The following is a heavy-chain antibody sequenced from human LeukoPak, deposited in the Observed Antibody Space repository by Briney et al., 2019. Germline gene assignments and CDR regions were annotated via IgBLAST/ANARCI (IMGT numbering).Heavy chain of an antibody. CDR3: AKQQTGMTAFDY. CDR1: GFTLSSYE. V-gene: IGHV3-23*01. CDR2: IEYSGGSA. D-gene: IGHD1-1*01. J-gene: IGHJ4*02. Sequence: GGSLRLSCIVSGFTLSSYEMSWIRQAPGKGLEWVASIEYSGGSAYYADSVKGRFTISRDNSKNTLYLQMNSLRAEDTAVYYCAKQQTGMTAFDYWGRGTLVTVSS.